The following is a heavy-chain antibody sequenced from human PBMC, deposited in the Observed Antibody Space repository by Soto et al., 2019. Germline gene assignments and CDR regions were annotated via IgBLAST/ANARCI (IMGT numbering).Heavy chain of an antibody. Sequence: QVHLVQSGAEVKKPGASVKVSCKGSGYAFTTYGITWVRQAPGQGLEWMGWISAHKGNTNYAQKLQGRVTVTRDTSTSTAYMELRSLRSDDTAVYYCARGRYGDYWGQGALVNVSS. V-gene: IGHV1-18*01. CDR1: GYAFTTYG. D-gene: IGHD1-1*01. J-gene: IGHJ4*02. CDR3: ARGRYGDY. CDR2: ISAHKGNT.